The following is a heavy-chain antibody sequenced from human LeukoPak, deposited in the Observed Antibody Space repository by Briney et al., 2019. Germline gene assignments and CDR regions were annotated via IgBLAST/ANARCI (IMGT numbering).Heavy chain of an antibody. CDR3: ARVYDSSGYYWGFDY. Sequence: GGSLRLSCAASGFTFSSYEMNWVRQAPGKGLEGVSYISSSGSTIYYADSVKGRFTISRDNAKNSLYLQMNSLRAEDTAVYYCARVYDSSGYYWGFDYWGQGTLVTVSS. V-gene: IGHV3-48*03. D-gene: IGHD3-22*01. CDR1: GFTFSSYE. J-gene: IGHJ4*02. CDR2: ISSSGSTI.